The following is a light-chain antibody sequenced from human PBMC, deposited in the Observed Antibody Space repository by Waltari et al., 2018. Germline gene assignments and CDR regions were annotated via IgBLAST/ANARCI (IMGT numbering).Light chain of an antibody. CDR2: VAS. CDR3: QQSYTTAYT. J-gene: IGKJ2*01. CDR1: QGISTS. Sequence: IQMTQSPSSLSASVGDSVTITCRASQGISTSLNWYQQIQGKAPNLLIYVASTLQSGVPSRFSGSGSGTDFSLTISSLQPEDFATYYCQQSYTTAYTFGQGTKLEIK. V-gene: IGKV1-39*01.